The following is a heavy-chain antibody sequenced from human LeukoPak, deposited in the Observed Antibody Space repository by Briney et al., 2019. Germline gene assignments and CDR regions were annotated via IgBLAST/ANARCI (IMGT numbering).Heavy chain of an antibody. J-gene: IGHJ6*02. CDR3: ARRGRYYDSSGYTYYGMDV. Sequence: GESLKISCKGSRYSFTNYWIGWVRQMPGKGLEWMGIIYPGDSETRYSQSFQGQVTISADKSISTAYLQWSSLKASDTAMYYCARRGRYYDSSGYTYYGMDVWGQGTTVTVSS. D-gene: IGHD3-22*01. CDR1: RYSFTNYW. CDR2: IYPGDSET. V-gene: IGHV5-51*01.